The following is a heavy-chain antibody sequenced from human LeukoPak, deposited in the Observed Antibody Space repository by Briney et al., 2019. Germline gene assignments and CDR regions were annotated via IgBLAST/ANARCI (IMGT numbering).Heavy chain of an antibody. CDR2: ISYDGSNK. CDR3: ARGQHTSDYWSSSWFWFDP. V-gene: IGHV3-30*04. CDR1: GFTFSSYA. J-gene: IGHJ5*02. Sequence: GGSLRLSCAASGFTFSSYAMHWVRQAPGKGLEWVAVISYDGSNKYYADSVKGRFTISRDNSKNTLYLQMNSLRAEDTAVYYCARGQHTSDYWSSSWFWFDPWGQGTLVTVSS. D-gene: IGHD6-13*01.